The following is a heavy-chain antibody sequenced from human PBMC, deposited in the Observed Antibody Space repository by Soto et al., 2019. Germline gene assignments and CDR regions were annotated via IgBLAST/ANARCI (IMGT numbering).Heavy chain of an antibody. CDR1: GGSISSYY. CDR2: IYYSGST. V-gene: IGHV4-59*08. Sequence: SETLSLTCTVSGGSISSYYWSWIRQPPGKGLEWIGYIYYSGSTNYNPSLKSRVTISVDTSKNQFSLKLSSVTAADTAVYYCARLGEHYYYYMDVWGKGTTVTVSS. CDR3: ARLGEHYYYYMDV. J-gene: IGHJ6*03. D-gene: IGHD3-16*01.